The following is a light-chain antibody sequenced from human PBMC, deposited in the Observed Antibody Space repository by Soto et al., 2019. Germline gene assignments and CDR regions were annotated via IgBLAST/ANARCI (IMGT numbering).Light chain of an antibody. CDR1: QRVLYTSNNKNY. J-gene: IGKJ1*01. CDR3: QQYYSDPRT. V-gene: IGKV4-1*01. Sequence: DIVMTQSPHSLPVSLGERATINCKSSQRVLYTSNNKNYLGWHQQKPGQSPQLLIYWASNRESGDPDRFSGSGSGTDFTLTISRLQAEDVSVYYCQQYYSDPRTFGKVTNVDIK. CDR2: WAS.